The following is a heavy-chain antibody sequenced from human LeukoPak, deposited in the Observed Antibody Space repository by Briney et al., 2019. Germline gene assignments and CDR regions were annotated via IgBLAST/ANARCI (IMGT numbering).Heavy chain of an antibody. CDR1: GYTFTGYY. J-gene: IGHJ4*02. D-gene: IGHD6-13*01. V-gene: IGHV1-2*02. CDR3: AKGNSIAAAGY. Sequence: ASVKVSCKASGYTFTGYYMHWVRQAPGQGLEWMGWINPNNGGTKHAQKFQGRVTMTRDTSISTAYMELSRLRSDDTAMYYCAKGNSIAAAGYWGPGTLVTVSS. CDR2: INPNNGGT.